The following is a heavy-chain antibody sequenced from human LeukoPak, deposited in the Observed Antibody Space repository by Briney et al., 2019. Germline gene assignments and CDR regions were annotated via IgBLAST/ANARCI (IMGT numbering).Heavy chain of an antibody. D-gene: IGHD4-11*01. CDR1: GFTFSSYA. Sequence: GGSLRLSCAASGFTFSSYAMSWVRQAPGKGLEWVSAISGSGGSTYYADSVKGRFTISRDNSKNTLYLQMNSLRAEDTAVYYCVKEDDYTTLWDYYYMDVWGKGTTVTVSS. J-gene: IGHJ6*03. CDR3: VKEDDYTTLWDYYYMDV. CDR2: ISGSGGST. V-gene: IGHV3-23*01.